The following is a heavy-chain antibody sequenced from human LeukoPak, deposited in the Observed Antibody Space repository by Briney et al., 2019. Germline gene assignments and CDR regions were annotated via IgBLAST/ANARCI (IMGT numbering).Heavy chain of an antibody. CDR1: GFTLSSYW. V-gene: IGHV3-7*01. J-gene: IGHJ4*02. CDR2: INEDGSVK. CDR3: ARDVAGTPGGCDY. Sequence: GGSLRLSCAASGFTLSSYWMSWVRQAPGRGLEWVANINEDGSVKNYVDSLKGRFTISRDNTKNSMYLQMNSLRADDTAVYYCARDVAGTPGGCDYWGQGTLVTVSS. D-gene: IGHD6-13*01.